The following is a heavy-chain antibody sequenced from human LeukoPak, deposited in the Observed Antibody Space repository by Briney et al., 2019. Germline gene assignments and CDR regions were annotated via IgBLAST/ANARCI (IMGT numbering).Heavy chain of an antibody. J-gene: IGHJ4*02. V-gene: IGHV3-30*02. CDR3: ARASSGWFY. CDR2: IGYDGSKI. Sequence: GSLRLSCAASGFTFSRSGIHWVRQAPGKGLEWVTFIGYDGSKIYYADSVKGRFTISRDNAKNSLYLQMNSLRAEDTAVYYCARASSGWFYWGQGTLVTVSS. D-gene: IGHD6-19*01. CDR1: GFTFSRSG.